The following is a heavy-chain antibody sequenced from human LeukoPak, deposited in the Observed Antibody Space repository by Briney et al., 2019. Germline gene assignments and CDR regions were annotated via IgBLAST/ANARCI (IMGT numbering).Heavy chain of an antibody. CDR1: GFTCSSYS. J-gene: IGHJ4*02. D-gene: IGHD2-21*02. CDR3: ARMLAYCGGDCYDGDFDY. V-gene: IGHV3-21*01. CDR2: ISSSSSYI. Sequence: GGSLRLSCAAPGFTCSSYSMNWVRQAPGKGLEWVSSISSSSSYIYYADSVKGRFTISRDNAKNSLYLQMNSLRAEDTAVYYCARMLAYCGGDCYDGDFDYWGQGTLVTVSS.